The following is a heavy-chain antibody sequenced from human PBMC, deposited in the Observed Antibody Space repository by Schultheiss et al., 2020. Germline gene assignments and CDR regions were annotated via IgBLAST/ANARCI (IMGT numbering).Heavy chain of an antibody. D-gene: IGHD1-26*01. CDR2: IYDSGST. CDR1: GGSISSYY. Sequence: SETLSLTCTVSGGSISSYYWSWIRQPPGKGLEWIGYIYDSGSTYYNPSLKSRVTISVDTSKNQFSLKLSSVTAADTAVYYCARSSGSYYYYGMDVWCQGTTVTVSS. J-gene: IGHJ6*02. CDR3: ARSSGSYYYYGMDV. V-gene: IGHV4-4*09.